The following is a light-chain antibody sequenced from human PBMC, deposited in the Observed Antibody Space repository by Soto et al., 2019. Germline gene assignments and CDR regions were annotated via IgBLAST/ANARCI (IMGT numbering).Light chain of an antibody. Sequence: QSVLTQPPSVSAAPGQKVTISCSGSSSNIGNNYVFWYQQLPGTAPNLLLYDNNKRPSGVPDRFSGSKSGTSATLGITGLQTGDEADYYCATWDRSLSVGVFGGGTKLTVL. CDR3: ATWDRSLSVGV. CDR2: DNN. J-gene: IGLJ2*01. V-gene: IGLV1-51*01. CDR1: SSNIGNNY.